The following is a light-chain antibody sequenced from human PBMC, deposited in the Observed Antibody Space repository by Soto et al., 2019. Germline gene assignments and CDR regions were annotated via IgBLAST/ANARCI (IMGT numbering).Light chain of an antibody. J-gene: IGLJ1*01. Sequence: QSALTQPPSASGSPGHSVTISFTGTSSDVGGYNYVSWYQQHPGKAPKLMIYEVSKRPSGVPDRFSGSKSGNTASLTVSGLQDEDEADYYCSSYAGSKNYVFGTGTKVPVL. CDR2: EVS. CDR1: SSDVGGYNY. CDR3: SSYAGSKNYV. V-gene: IGLV2-8*01.